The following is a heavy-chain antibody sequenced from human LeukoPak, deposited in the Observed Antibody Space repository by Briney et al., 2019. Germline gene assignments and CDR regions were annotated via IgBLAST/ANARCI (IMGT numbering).Heavy chain of an antibody. CDR2: ISYDGSSK. Sequence: PGRSLRLSCEASGFTFRSYAMHWVRQAPGKGLEWVAVISYDGSSKYYEDSVKGRFTISRDNSKNTLYLQMNSLRTEDAAVYYCARDPPRRNVDVLIGEYWGQGTLVTVSS. CDR1: GFTFRSYA. CDR3: ARDPPRRNVDVLIGEY. J-gene: IGHJ4*02. V-gene: IGHV3-30-3*01. D-gene: IGHD3-9*01.